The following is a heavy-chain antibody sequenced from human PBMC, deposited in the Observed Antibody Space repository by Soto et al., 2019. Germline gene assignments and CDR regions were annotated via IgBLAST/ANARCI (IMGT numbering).Heavy chain of an antibody. V-gene: IGHV5-51*01. D-gene: IGHD5-18*01. CDR1: GYSFTSYW. CDR3: PRGLYTYGIRAYVYTWFDP. Sequence: PGESLKISCKGSGYSFTSYWIGWVRQMPGRGLEGMGIIYPDDSETRYSPSFQGQVTISADNSISTAYLQWSSLKASDAAMYSCPRGLYTYGIRAYVYTWFDPWRQGTLVTVSS. CDR2: IYPDDSET. J-gene: IGHJ5*02.